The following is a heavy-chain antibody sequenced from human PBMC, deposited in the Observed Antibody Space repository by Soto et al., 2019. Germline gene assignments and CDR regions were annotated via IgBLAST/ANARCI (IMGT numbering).Heavy chain of an antibody. CDR1: GGTFSSYA. Sequence: QVQLVQSGAEVKKPGSSVKVSCKASGGTFSSYAISWVRQAPGQGLEWMGGIIPIFGTANYAQKFQGRVTITADESTSTAYMELSSLRSEDTAVYYCARVPPSGGYHPSGDYYFDYWGQGTLVTVSS. CDR3: ARVPPSGGYHPSGDYYFDY. D-gene: IGHD3-22*01. V-gene: IGHV1-69*12. CDR2: IIPIFGTA. J-gene: IGHJ4*02.